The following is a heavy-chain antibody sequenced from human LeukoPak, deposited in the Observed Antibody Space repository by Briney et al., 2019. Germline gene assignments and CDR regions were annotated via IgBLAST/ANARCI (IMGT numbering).Heavy chain of an antibody. J-gene: IGHJ4*02. Sequence: GGSLRLSCAASGFTFSSYAMSWVRQAPGKGLEWVSAISGSGGSTYYADSVKGRFTISRDNSKNTLYLQMNSLRAEDTAVYYCANFVVVPAAIVVRAKFDYWGQGTLVTVSS. CDR3: ANFVVVPAAIVVRAKFDY. CDR1: GFTFSSYA. V-gene: IGHV3-23*01. D-gene: IGHD2-2*01. CDR2: ISGSGGST.